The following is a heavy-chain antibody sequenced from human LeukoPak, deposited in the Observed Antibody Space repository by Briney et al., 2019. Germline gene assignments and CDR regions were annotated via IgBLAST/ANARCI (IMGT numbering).Heavy chain of an antibody. D-gene: IGHD5-24*01. Sequence: SETLSLTCTVSGGSISDNYWSWIRQPPGKGLEWIGYAYYSGHTNYNPSLKSRVTISVDTSKNQFSLKLSSVTAADTAVYYCARGLVSEMATIMGGEYFDYWGQGTLVTVSS. V-gene: IGHV4-59*12. CDR3: ARGLVSEMATIMGGEYFDY. CDR1: GGSISDNY. CDR2: AYYSGHT. J-gene: IGHJ4*02.